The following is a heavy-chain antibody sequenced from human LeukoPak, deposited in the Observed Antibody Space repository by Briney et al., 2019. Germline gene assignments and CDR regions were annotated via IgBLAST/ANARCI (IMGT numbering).Heavy chain of an antibody. V-gene: IGHV3-23*01. CDR3: AKDSAVVMPFDY. Sequence: AGGSLRLSCAASGFTFSSYAMSWVRQAPGKGLEWFSAISGSGGSTYYADSVKGRFTISRDNSKNTLYLQMNSLRAEDTAVYYCAKDSAVVMPFDYWGQGTLVTVSS. D-gene: IGHD4-23*01. CDR1: GFTFSSYA. CDR2: ISGSGGST. J-gene: IGHJ4*02.